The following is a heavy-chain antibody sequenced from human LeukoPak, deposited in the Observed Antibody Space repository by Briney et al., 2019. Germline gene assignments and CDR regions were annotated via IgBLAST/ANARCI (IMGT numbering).Heavy chain of an antibody. V-gene: IGHV1-2*02. CDR1: GYTFTGYY. D-gene: IGHD2-2*01. CDR2: INPNTGDT. CDR3: ARNPGLRIGTTNDY. J-gene: IGHJ4*02. Sequence: ASVQVSCKASGYTFTGYYVHWVRQPPGQGLEWMGLINPNTGDTNYAKKFQGRDTMTRDTSISTAYMELSSLGSDDTAVYYCARNPGLRIGTTNDYWGQGTLVTVSS.